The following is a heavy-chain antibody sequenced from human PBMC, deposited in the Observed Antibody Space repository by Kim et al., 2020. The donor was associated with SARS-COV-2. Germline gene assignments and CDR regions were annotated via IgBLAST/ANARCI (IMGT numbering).Heavy chain of an antibody. J-gene: IGHJ4*02. CDR1: GFTFSNAW. D-gene: IGHD3-22*01. CDR3: TTDEGDYGDYELNYYDSSGYWY. CDR2: IKSKTDGGTT. Sequence: GGSLRLSCAASGFTFSNAWMSWVRQAPGKGLEWVGRIKSKTDGGTTDYAAPVKGRFTISRDDSKNTLYLQMNSLKTEDTAVYYCTTDEGDYGDYELNYYDSSGYWYWGQGTLVTVSS. V-gene: IGHV3-15*01.